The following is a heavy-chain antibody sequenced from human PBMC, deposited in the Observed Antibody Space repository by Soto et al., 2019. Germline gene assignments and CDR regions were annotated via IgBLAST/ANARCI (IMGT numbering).Heavy chain of an antibody. Sequence: ASVKVSCKASGYTFTGYYMHWVRQASGQGLEWMGWINPNSGGTNYAQKFQGRVTMTRDTSISTAHMELSRLRSDDTAVYYCASVTDFWSGYFGYYYGMDVWGQGTTVTVSS. V-gene: IGHV1-2*02. CDR2: INPNSGGT. D-gene: IGHD3-3*01. CDR1: GYTFTGYY. CDR3: ASVTDFWSGYFGYYYGMDV. J-gene: IGHJ6*02.